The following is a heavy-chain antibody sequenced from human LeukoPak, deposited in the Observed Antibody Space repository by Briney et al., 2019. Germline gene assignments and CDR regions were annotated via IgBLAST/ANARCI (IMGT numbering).Heavy chain of an antibody. CDR1: GYTFTSYD. CDR2: MNPNSGAT. CDR3: TRAPPGMTMMTDY. V-gene: IGHV1-8*01. J-gene: IGHJ4*02. D-gene: IGHD3-22*01. Sequence: ASVKVSCKASGYTFTSYDFNWLRQATGQGPEWMGWMNPNSGATVYAQRLQGRVTMTTDTSTSVAYMELRSLTSDDTAVYYCTRAPPGMTMMTDYWGQGTLVTVSS.